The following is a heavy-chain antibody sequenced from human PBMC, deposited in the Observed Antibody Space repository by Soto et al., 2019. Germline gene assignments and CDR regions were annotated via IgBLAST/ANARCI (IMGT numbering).Heavy chain of an antibody. V-gene: IGHV1-69*13. D-gene: IGHD5-12*01. CDR3: ARGIYSGYDYYYYGMDV. CDR2: IIPIFGTA. J-gene: IGHJ6*02. CDR1: GGTFSSYA. Sequence: SVKVSCKASGGTFSSYAISWVRQAPGQGLEWMGGIIPIFGTANYAQKFQGRVTITADESTSTAYMELSSLRSEDTAVYYCARGIYSGYDYYYYGMDVWGQGTTVTVSS.